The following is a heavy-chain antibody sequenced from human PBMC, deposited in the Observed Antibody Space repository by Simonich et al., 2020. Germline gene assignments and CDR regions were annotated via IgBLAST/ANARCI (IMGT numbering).Heavy chain of an antibody. D-gene: IGHD1-26*01. Sequence: QVQLQQWGAGLLKPSETLSLTCAVYGGSFSGYYWSWIRQPPGKGLEWIGEINHSGSTNYNPSLKSRVTISVDTSKNQFSLKLSSGNAADTAVYYCARGLIGGSYYYWGQGTLVTVSS. CDR2: INHSGST. CDR1: GGSFSGYY. J-gene: IGHJ4*02. CDR3: ARGLIGGSYYY. V-gene: IGHV4-34*01.